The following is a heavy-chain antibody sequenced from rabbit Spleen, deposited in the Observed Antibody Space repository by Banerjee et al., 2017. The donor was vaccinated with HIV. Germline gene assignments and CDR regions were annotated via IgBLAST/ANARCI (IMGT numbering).Heavy chain of an antibody. CDR2: IDPFFGTT. J-gene: IGHJ4*01. V-gene: IGHV1S7*01. D-gene: IGHD1-1*01. CDR3: ARSINWANRGLNL. Sequence: QLKESGGGLVQPGGSLKLSCKGSGFDFSSYYMSWVRQAPGKGLEWIGYIDPFFGTTYYASWVNGRFTISSHNAQNTLYLQLNSLTVADTATYFCARSINWANRGLNLWGPGTLVTVS. CDR1: GFDFSSYY.